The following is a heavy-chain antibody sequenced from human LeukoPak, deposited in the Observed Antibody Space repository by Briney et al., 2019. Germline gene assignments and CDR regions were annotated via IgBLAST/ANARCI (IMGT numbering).Heavy chain of an antibody. CDR2: IRSNSDGGTI. V-gene: IGHV3-15*01. CDR3: ATDFYDST. Sequence: GGSLRLSCAASGFTFSSYTMSWVRQAPGKGLEWVGRIRSNSDGGTIDYAAPVKGRFTLSRDDSKDTLYLQMNSLQTEDTAVYYCATDFYDSTWGQGTLVTVSS. CDR1: GFTFSSYT. J-gene: IGHJ5*02. D-gene: IGHD3-22*01.